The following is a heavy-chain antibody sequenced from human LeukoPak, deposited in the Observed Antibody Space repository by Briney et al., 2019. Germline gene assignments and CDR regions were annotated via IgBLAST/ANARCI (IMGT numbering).Heavy chain of an antibody. CDR1: GFTFSSYN. Sequence: GGSLRLSCAASGFTFSSYNMNWVRQAPGRGLEWVSGIIDNGDITYYANSVRGRFTISRDNSKNTLYLQMNSLRAEDTAVYYCAKLGGQQVYNYYVAVWGKGTTVAVSS. D-gene: IGHD3-16*01. CDR3: AKLGGQQVYNYYVAV. J-gene: IGHJ6*03. V-gene: IGHV3-23*01. CDR2: IIDNGDIT.